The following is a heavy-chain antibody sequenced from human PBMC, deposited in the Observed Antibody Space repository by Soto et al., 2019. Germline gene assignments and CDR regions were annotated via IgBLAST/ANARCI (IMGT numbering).Heavy chain of an antibody. V-gene: IGHV3-33*01. CDR2: IWYDGSNK. D-gene: IGHD3-22*01. CDR1: GFTFSSYG. CDR3: TTDHPYVYDGSCYDH. Sequence: QVQLVESGGGVVQPGRSLRLSCAASGFTFSSYGMHWVRQAPGKGLEWVAVIWYDGSNKYYADSVKGRFTISRDNSKNTLYLQMNSLRAEDTAVYYCTTDHPYVYDGSCYDHWGQGTLITVSS. J-gene: IGHJ4*02.